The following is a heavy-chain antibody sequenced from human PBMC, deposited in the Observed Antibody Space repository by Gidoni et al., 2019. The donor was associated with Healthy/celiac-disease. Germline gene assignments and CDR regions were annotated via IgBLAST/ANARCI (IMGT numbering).Heavy chain of an antibody. Sequence: QVQLVQSGAEVKKPGSSVKVSCKASGGTFSSYAISWVRQAPRQGLEWMGGIISIFGTANYAQKFQGRVTITADESTSTAYMELSSLRSEDTAVYYCARSGDCCLYYYYGMDVWGQGTTVTVSS. CDR2: IISIFGTA. D-gene: IGHD2-21*02. CDR1: GGTFSSYA. V-gene: IGHV1-69*01. J-gene: IGHJ6*02. CDR3: ARSGDCCLYYYYGMDV.